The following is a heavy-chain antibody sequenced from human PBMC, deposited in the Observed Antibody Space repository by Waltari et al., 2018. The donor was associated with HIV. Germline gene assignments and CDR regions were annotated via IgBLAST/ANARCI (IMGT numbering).Heavy chain of an antibody. J-gene: IGHJ4*02. Sequence: VQLLESGGGLVQPGGSLRLSCAASGFTFSSYAMSWVRQAPGKGLEGFLALSVNGASTYYADSGKGRFTISRDNSKNTLYLQMNRLRADDTAVYYCAKDSNYDSSGPIDYWGQGTLVTVSS. V-gene: IGHV3-23*01. CDR3: AKDSNYDSSGPIDY. CDR2: LSVNGAST. D-gene: IGHD3-22*01. CDR1: GFTFSSYA.